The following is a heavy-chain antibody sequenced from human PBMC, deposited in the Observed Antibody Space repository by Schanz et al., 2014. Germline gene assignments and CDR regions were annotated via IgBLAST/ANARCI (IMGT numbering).Heavy chain of an antibody. CDR3: ARHKPSTIPFGY. CDR1: GYRFTSYW. D-gene: IGHD2-2*02. CDR2: IDPDDSYT. Sequence: EVQLVQSGAEVKKSGESLRISCEGSGYRFTSYWISWVRQMPGKGLEWMGKIDPDDSYTKYSPSFQGHVTISVDKSISTAYLQWSSLKASDTAVYFCARHKPSTIPFGYWGQGTLVTVSS. V-gene: IGHV5-10-1*03. J-gene: IGHJ4*02.